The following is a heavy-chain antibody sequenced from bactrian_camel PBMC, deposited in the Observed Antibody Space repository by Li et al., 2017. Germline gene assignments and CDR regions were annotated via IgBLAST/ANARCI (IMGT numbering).Heavy chain of an antibody. J-gene: IGHJ4*01. CDR3: AAGACVNGLGSRPSEYAY. D-gene: IGHD3*01. CDR1: QEPIDRHHC. Sequence: HVQLVESGGGSVQPGGSLRLSCVDSQEPIDRHHCIGWFRQAPGKEREWVATIGSKGRTRYEDSVQGRFTISKDDAKNTLYLQMNSLKPEDTAMYYCAAGACVNGLGSRPSEYAYWGQGTQVTVS. CDR2: IGSKGRT. V-gene: IGHV3S53*01.